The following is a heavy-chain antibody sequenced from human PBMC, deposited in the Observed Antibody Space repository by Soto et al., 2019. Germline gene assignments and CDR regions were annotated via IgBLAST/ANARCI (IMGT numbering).Heavy chain of an antibody. Sequence: PGGSLRLSCTASGFTFGDYAMSWFRQAPGKGLEWVGFIRSKAYGGTTEYAASVKGRFTISRDDSKSIAYLQMNSLKTEDTAVFYCTRADVYSGYDLGYFDYWGQGTLVTVSS. J-gene: IGHJ4*02. CDR2: IRSKAYGGTT. CDR3: TRADVYSGYDLGYFDY. CDR1: GFTFGDYA. D-gene: IGHD5-12*01. V-gene: IGHV3-49*03.